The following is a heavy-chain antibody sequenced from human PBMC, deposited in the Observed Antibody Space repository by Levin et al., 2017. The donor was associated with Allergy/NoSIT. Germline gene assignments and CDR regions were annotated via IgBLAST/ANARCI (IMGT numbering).Heavy chain of an antibody. Sequence: GGSLRLSCAASGFTFSSYAMSWVRQAPGKGLEWVSAISGSGGSTYYADSVKGRFTISRDNSKNTLYLQMNSLRAEDTAVYYCAKVLLWFGELQNYYYYGMDVWGQGTTVTVSS. CDR1: GFTFSSYA. CDR3: AKVLLWFGELQNYYYYGMDV. V-gene: IGHV3-23*01. D-gene: IGHD3-10*01. J-gene: IGHJ6*02. CDR2: ISGSGGST.